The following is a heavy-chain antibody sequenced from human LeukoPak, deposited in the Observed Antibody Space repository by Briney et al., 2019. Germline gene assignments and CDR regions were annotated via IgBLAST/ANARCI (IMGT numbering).Heavy chain of an antibody. CDR2: INHSGST. J-gene: IGHJ5*02. CDR3: ARRTGVYYYGSGSPSRHWFDP. Sequence: PSETLSLTCAVYGGSFSGYYWSWIRQPPGKGLEWIGEINHSGSTNYNPSLKSRVTISVDTSKNQFSLKLSSVTAADTAVYYCARRTGVYYYGSGSPSRHWFDPWGQGTLVTVSS. V-gene: IGHV4-34*01. D-gene: IGHD3-10*01. CDR1: GGSFSGYY.